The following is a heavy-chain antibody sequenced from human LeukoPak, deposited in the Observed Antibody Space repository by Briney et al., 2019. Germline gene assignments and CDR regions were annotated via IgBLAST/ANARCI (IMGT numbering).Heavy chain of an antibody. J-gene: IGHJ4*02. CDR1: GFTFSSYG. CDR3: AKESVAGSADY. V-gene: IGHV3-30*18. Sequence: GGSLRLSCAASGFTFSSYGMHWVRQAPGKGLEWVAVISYDGSNKYYAESVKGRFTISRDNSKNTLYLQMNSLRAEDTAVYYCAKESVAGSADYWGQGTLVTVSS. D-gene: IGHD6-19*01. CDR2: ISYDGSNK.